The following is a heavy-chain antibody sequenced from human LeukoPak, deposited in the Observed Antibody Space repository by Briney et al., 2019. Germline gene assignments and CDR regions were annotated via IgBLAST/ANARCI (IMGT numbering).Heavy chain of an antibody. Sequence: PSQTLSLTCAVSGGSISSGGYSWSWIRQPPGKGLEWIGYIYHSGSTYDNPSLKSRVTISVDRSKNQFSLKLSSVTAADTAVYYCALGGYGGNWDYWGQGTLVTVSS. J-gene: IGHJ4*02. CDR2: IYHSGST. D-gene: IGHD4-23*01. CDR3: ALGGYGGNWDY. V-gene: IGHV4-30-2*01. CDR1: GGSISSGGYS.